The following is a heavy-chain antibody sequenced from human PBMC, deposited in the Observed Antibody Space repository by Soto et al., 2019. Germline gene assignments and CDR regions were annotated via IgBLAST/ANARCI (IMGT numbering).Heavy chain of an antibody. V-gene: IGHV1-2*02. CDR2: INPNNGAT. J-gene: IGHJ4*02. D-gene: IGHD3-22*01. CDR1: GYIFTGNY. CDR3: APNYPDVSGYFDH. Sequence: ASVKVSCKASGYIFTGNYMHWVRQAPGQGLEYMGWINPNNGATNYAQNFQGRVTMTWDTSISTAYMEVRRLRSDDTAVYYCAPNYPDVSGYFDHWGEGTGVTVPQ.